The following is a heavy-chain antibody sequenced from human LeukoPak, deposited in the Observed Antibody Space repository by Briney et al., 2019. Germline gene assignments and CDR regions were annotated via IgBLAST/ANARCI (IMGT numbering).Heavy chain of an antibody. D-gene: IGHD6-13*01. CDR2: INPSGGST. CDR3: ARVKQQLVRSDAFDI. V-gene: IGHV1-46*01. Sequence: ASVKVSCKASGYTFTSYYMHWVRQAPGQGLEWMGIINPSGGSTSYAQKFQGRVTMTRDMSTSTVYMELSSLRSDDTAVYYCARVKQQLVRSDAFDIWGQGTMVTVSS. CDR1: GYTFTSYY. J-gene: IGHJ3*02.